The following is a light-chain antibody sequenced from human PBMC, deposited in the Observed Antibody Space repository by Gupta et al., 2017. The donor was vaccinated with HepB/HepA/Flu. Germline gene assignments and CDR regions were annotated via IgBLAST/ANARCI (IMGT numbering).Light chain of an antibody. Sequence: EIVLTQSPATLSLSPGERATLSCRASQNIMRFLPWYQPKPGQAPRLLIYDASNRATGIPAKFSGSGSGTDFTLTISSIEPDDFAVYYCQQCSHWSLTFGGGTKVEIK. J-gene: IGKJ4*01. CDR3: QQCSHWSLT. CDR2: DAS. CDR1: QNIMRF. V-gene: IGKV3-11*01.